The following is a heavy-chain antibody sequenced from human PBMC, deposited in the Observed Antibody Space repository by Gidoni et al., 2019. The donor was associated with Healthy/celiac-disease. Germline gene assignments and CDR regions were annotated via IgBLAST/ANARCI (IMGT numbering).Heavy chain of an antibody. V-gene: IGHV3-33*01. D-gene: IGHD6-6*01. CDR2: IWYDGSNK. CDR1: GFTFSSYG. J-gene: IGHJ4*02. Sequence: QVQLVESGGGVVQPGRSLRLSCAASGFTFSSYGMHWVRQAPGKGLEWVAVIWYDGSNKYYADSVKGRFTISRDNSKNTLYLQMNSLRAEDTAVYYCARDRAARSPVYYFDYWGQGTLVTVSS. CDR3: ARDRAARSPVYYFDY.